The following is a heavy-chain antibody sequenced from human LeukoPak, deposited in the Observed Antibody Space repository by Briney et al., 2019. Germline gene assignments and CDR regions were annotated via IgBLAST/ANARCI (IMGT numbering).Heavy chain of an antibody. J-gene: IGHJ4*02. Sequence: GGSLRLSCAASGFTFSSYATHWVRQAPGKGLEWVAVISYDGSNKYYADSVKGRFTISRDNSKNTLYLQMNSLRAEDTAVYYCARDRYSSGWYDYWGQGTLVTVSS. D-gene: IGHD6-19*01. CDR3: ARDRYSSGWYDY. V-gene: IGHV3-30-3*01. CDR1: GFTFSSYA. CDR2: ISYDGSNK.